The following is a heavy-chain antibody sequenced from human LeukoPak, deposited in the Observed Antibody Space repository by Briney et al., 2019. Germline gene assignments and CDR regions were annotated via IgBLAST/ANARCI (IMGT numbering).Heavy chain of an antibody. CDR2: INWNGRST. CDR1: GFSFDDAD. D-gene: IGHD3-10*01. CDR3: ARHSQYYGTGSYYYCFDH. Sequence: GGSMRLSCATSGFSFDDADMSWVRRVPGKGLEWVSNINWNGRSTHYADSVRGRFTISRDNAKNSLSLQMSSLTAADTAFYYCARHSQYYGTGSYYYCFDHWGQGTLVTVSS. J-gene: IGHJ4*02. V-gene: IGHV3-20*04.